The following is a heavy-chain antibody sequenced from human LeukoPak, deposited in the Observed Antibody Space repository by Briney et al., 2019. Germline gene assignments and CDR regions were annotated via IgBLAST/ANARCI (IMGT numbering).Heavy chain of an antibody. V-gene: IGHV1-18*01. J-gene: IGHJ5*02. CDR3: ARKDRSGHFYRRSRFDP. Sequence: ASVKVSCKASGYTFTSYAISWVRQAPGQGLEWMGWISVYNGNTNYAQKFQGRVTMTSDTSISTAYMEVSRLRSDDTAVYYCARKDRSGHFYRRSRFDPWGQGTLVTVSS. D-gene: IGHD3-22*01. CDR2: ISVYNGNT. CDR1: GYTFTSYA.